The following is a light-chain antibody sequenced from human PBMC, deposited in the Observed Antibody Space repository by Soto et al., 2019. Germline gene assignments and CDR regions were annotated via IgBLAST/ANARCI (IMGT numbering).Light chain of an antibody. V-gene: IGLV1-40*01. CDR3: QSYDSSLSVH. CDR1: SSNIGAGYD. Sequence: QPVLTQPPSVSGAPGQRVTISCTGSSSNIGAGYDVHWYQQLPGTAPKLLIYGNSNRPSGVPDRFSGSKSGTSASLAITGLQAEDEADYYCQSYDSSLSVHFGTGTKVTVL. J-gene: IGLJ1*01. CDR2: GNS.